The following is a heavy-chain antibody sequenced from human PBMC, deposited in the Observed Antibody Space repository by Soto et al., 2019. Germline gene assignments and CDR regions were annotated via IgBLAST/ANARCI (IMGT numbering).Heavy chain of an antibody. V-gene: IGHV3-30*18. CDR1: GFTFSSYG. CDR3: AKEGGTVYYGMDV. J-gene: IGHJ6*02. Sequence: QVQLVESGGGVVQPGRSLRLSCAASGFTFSSYGMHWVRQAPGKGLEWVAVISYDGSNKYYADSVKGRFTISRDNSKNTLYLQMNSLRAEDTAVYYCAKEGGTVYYGMDVWGQGTTVTVS. CDR2: ISYDGSNK. D-gene: IGHD2-15*01.